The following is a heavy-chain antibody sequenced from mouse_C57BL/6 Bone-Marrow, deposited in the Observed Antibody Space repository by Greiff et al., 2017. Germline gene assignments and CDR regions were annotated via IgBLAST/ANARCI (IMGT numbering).Heavy chain of an antibody. D-gene: IGHD2-3*01. J-gene: IGHJ3*01. CDR3: ARENYDGYCVAY. Sequence: QVHVKQPGAELVMPGASVKLSCKASGYTFTSYWLPWVKQRPGQGLEWIGEIDPSDSYTNYNKKFKGKSTLTVDKSSSTAYMQLSSLTSEDSAVYDCARENYDGYCVAYWGQGTLVTVSA. CDR2: IDPSDSYT. V-gene: IGHV1-69*01. CDR1: GYTFTSYW.